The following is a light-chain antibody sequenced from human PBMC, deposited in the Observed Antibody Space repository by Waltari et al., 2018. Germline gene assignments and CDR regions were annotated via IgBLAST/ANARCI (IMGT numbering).Light chain of an antibody. V-gene: IGLV2-14*03. CDR1: RNDVGGYNY. Sequence: QSALTQPASVSGSPGQSITISCSGTRNDVGGYNYFSWYQQHPGKVPNPVIYDVTKRPSGVSNRFSGSKSDNAASLTISGLQPEDEADYYCSSYASSATVIFGGGTKLTVL. CDR2: DVT. J-gene: IGLJ2*01. CDR3: SSYASSATVI.